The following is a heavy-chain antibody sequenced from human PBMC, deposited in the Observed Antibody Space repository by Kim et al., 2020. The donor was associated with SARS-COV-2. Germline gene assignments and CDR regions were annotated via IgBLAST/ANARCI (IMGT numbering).Heavy chain of an antibody. CDR3: ARAERDYYDSSGYPFGY. CDR1: GGSISSSSYY. J-gene: IGHJ4*02. D-gene: IGHD3-22*01. V-gene: IGHV4-39*01. Sequence: SETLSLTCTVSGGSISSSSYYWGWKRQGTGKGLVWIGSIYYSGSTYYNPNLTSRVTISVDTSKNQFSLKLSSVTAADTAVYYCARAERDYYDSSGYPFGYWGQGTLVSVSS. CDR2: IYYSGST.